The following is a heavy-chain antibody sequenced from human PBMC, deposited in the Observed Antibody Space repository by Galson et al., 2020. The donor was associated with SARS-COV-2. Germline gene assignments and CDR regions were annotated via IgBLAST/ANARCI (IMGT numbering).Heavy chain of an antibody. Sequence: SETLSLTCTVSGGSISSSSYYWGWIRQPPGKGLEWIGSIYYSGSTYYNPSLKSRVTISVDTSKNQFSLKLSSVTAADTAVYYCARTFDYYDSSGYYSSSYWYFDLWGRGTLVTVSS. CDR3: ARTFDYYDSSGYYSSSYWYFDL. V-gene: IGHV4-39*01. CDR1: GGSISSSSYY. D-gene: IGHD3-22*01. CDR2: IYYSGST. J-gene: IGHJ2*01.